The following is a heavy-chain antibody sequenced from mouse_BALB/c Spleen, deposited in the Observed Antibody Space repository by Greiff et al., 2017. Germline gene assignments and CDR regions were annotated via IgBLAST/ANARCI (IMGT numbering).Heavy chain of an antibody. CDR1: GYTFTDYE. Sequence: VQLQQSGAELVRPGASVTLSCKASGYTFTDYEMHWVKQTPVHGLEWIGAIDPETGGTAYNQKFKGKATLTADKSSSTAYMELRSLTSEDSAVYYCTRRDYWGQGTTLTVSS. J-gene: IGHJ2*01. CDR3: TRRDY. V-gene: IGHV1-15*01. CDR2: IDPETGGT.